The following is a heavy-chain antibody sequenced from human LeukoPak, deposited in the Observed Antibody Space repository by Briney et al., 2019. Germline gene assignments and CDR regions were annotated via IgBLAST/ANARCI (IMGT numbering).Heavy chain of an antibody. V-gene: IGHV4-39*07. CDR3: AGTSSSWYGVYYYMDV. J-gene: IGHJ6*03. D-gene: IGHD6-13*01. Sequence: TSETLSLTCTVSGGSIRTSYYWGWIRQPPGKGLEWIGSIYYSGTPTYYNPSLKSRVTMSIDTSKNQFSLKLSSVTAADTAVYYCAGTSSSWYGVYYYMDVWGKGTTVTVSS. CDR1: GGSIRTSYY. CDR2: IYYSGTPT.